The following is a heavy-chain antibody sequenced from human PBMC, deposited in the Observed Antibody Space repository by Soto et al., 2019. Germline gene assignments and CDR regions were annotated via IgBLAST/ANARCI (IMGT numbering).Heavy chain of an antibody. CDR2: ISSSGGST. CDR1: GFTFSSYA. Sequence: PGGSLRLSFAASGFTFSSYAMSWGRQAPGKGLEWVSAISSSGGSTYYADSVKGRFSISRDNSKTTLYLQMSSLRAEDTEVYYCAKGLGSSREDYWGQGTMVTVSS. CDR3: AKGLGSSREDY. V-gene: IGHV3-23*01. D-gene: IGHD2-2*01. J-gene: IGHJ4*02.